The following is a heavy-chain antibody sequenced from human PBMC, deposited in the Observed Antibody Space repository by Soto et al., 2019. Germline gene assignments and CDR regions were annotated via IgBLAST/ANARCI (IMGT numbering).Heavy chain of an antibody. D-gene: IGHD3-22*01. V-gene: IGHV1-2*04. CDR1: GYTFTGYY. CDR2: INPNSGGT. Sequence: ASVKVCCKASGYTFTGYYMHWVRQAPGQGLEWMGWINPNSGGTNYAQKFQGWVTMTRDTSISTAYMELSRLRSDDTAVYYCARSDYYDSSGYPKGCAFDIWGQGPMVTVSS. CDR3: ARSDYYDSSGYPKGCAFDI. J-gene: IGHJ3*02.